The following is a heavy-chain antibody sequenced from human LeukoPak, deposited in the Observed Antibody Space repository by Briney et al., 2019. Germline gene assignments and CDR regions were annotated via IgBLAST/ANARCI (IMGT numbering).Heavy chain of an antibody. J-gene: IGHJ4*02. CDR2: ISYDGSNK. CDR1: GFTFSAYA. V-gene: IGHV3-30*04. Sequence: GGSLRLSCAASGFTFSAYAMHWVRQAPGKGLEWVAVISYDGSNKYYADSVKGRFTISRDNSKNTLYLQMNSLRAEDTAVYYCARDLRGIAAAGTLDYWGQGTLVTVSS. D-gene: IGHD6-13*01. CDR3: ARDLRGIAAAGTLDY.